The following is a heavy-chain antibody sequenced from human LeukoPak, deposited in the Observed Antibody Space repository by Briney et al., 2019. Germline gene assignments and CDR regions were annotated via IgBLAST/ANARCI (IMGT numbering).Heavy chain of an antibody. Sequence: PGGSLRLSCTVSGIPFSRYTMNWVRQAPGKGLEWVSSIHETSRYMYYADSVRGRFTISRDNARNSLLLQMNGLRADDTAVYYCARMEDCSDYSVEVDYWGRGTLVTVSS. D-gene: IGHD3-22*01. CDR1: GIPFSRYT. CDR2: IHETSRYM. J-gene: IGHJ4*02. V-gene: IGHV3-21*01. CDR3: ARMEDCSDYSVEVDY.